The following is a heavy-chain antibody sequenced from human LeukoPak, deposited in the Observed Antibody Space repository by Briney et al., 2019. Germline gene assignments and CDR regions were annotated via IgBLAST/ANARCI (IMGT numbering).Heavy chain of an antibody. V-gene: IGHV4-59*08. J-gene: IGHJ4*02. CDR1: GGSISGYY. Sequence: SETLSLTCTVSGGSISGYYWGWIRQPPGKELEWMGYIYNRGTTNYNPSLKSRITMSVDTSKNQFSLRLTSVSAADTAVYYCTRAYWIGFHFDSWGQGILVSVSS. CDR3: TRAYWIGFHFDS. CDR2: IYNRGTT. D-gene: IGHD3-3*01.